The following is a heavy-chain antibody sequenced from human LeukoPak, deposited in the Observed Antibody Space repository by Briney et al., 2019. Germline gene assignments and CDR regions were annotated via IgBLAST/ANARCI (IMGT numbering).Heavy chain of an antibody. J-gene: IGHJ5*02. V-gene: IGHV1-2*02. CDR2: INPNSGGT. CDR1: GYTFTGYY. CDR3: ARDPTYYYGSGSSGNWFDP. D-gene: IGHD3-10*01. Sequence: ASVKVSCKASGYTFTGYYMHWVRQAPGQGLEWMGWINPNSGGTYYGQKFQGRVTMTRDTSITTAYMELNRLRSDDTAVYYRARDPTYYYGSGSSGNWFDPWGQGTLVTVSS.